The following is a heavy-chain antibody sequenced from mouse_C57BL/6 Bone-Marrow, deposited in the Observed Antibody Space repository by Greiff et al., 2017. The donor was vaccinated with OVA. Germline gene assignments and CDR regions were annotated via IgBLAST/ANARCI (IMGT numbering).Heavy chain of an antibody. CDR3: ARTYYGNYYAMDY. Sequence: VKLQESGPELVKPGASVKISCKASGYAFSSSWMNWVKQRPGKGLEWIGRIYPGDGDTNYNGKFKGKATLTADKSSSTAYMQLSSLTSEDSAVYFFARTYYGNYYAMDYWGQGTSVTVSS. V-gene: IGHV1-82*01. CDR2: IYPGDGDT. J-gene: IGHJ4*01. D-gene: IGHD2-10*01. CDR1: GYAFSSSW.